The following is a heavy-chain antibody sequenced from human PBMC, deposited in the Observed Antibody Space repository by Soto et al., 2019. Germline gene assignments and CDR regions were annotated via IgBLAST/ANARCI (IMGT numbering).Heavy chain of an antibody. CDR2: IYHSGST. J-gene: IGHJ4*02. D-gene: IGHD5-12*01. Sequence: QLQLQESGSGLVKPSQTLSLTCAVSGGSISSGGYSWSWIRQPPGKGLVWIGYIYHSGSTYYHPSLESRVTISVDRSKNQFSLKLSSVTAADTAVYYCAAGGGLPRYYWGQGTLVTVSS. CDR3: AAGGGLPRYY. CDR1: GGSISSGGYS. V-gene: IGHV4-30-2*01.